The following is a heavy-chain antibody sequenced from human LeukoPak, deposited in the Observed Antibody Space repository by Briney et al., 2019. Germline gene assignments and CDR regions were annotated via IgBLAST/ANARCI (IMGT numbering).Heavy chain of an antibody. CDR3: ARSIPSYDAFDI. CDR1: GFNFSNYG. V-gene: IGHV3-30*03. Sequence: GGSLRLSCAASGFNFSNYGMHWVRQAPGKGLEWVAVISYDGSNKYYADSVKGRFTISRDNSKNTLSLQMNSLRAEDTAVYYCARSIPSYDAFDIWGQGTMVTVSS. J-gene: IGHJ3*02. CDR2: ISYDGSNK. D-gene: IGHD2-2*01.